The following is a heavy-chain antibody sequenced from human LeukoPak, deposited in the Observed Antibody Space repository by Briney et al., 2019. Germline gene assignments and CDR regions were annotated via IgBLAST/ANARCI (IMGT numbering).Heavy chain of an antibody. Sequence: ASVKVSCKASGYTYISYDFSWVRQPPGKGLEWMGWISAYKNNKNYAQKLQGRVTMTTDTSTNEAYMELRSLRADDTAVYYCARGLHYGDYWGQGTLVTVSS. CDR2: ISAYKNNK. CDR3: ARGLHYGDY. D-gene: IGHD3-16*01. V-gene: IGHV1-18*01. J-gene: IGHJ4*02. CDR1: GYTYISYD.